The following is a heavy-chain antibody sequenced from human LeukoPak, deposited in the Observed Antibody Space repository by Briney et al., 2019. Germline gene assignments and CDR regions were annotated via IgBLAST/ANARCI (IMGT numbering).Heavy chain of an antibody. V-gene: IGHV3-74*01. CDR3: AREMEFGEFDP. CDR2: INSDGSST. Sequence: GGSLRLSCAASGFTFSSYWMHWVRQAPGKGLVWVSRINSDGSSTSYADSVKGRFTISRDNAKNTLYLQMNSLRAEDTAVYYCAREMEFGEFDPWGQGTLVTVSS. D-gene: IGHD3-10*01. CDR1: GFTFSSYW. J-gene: IGHJ5*02.